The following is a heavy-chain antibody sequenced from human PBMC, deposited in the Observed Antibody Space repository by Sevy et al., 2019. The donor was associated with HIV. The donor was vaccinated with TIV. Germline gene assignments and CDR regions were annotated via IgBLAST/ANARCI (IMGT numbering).Heavy chain of an antibody. J-gene: IGHJ4*02. V-gene: IGHV1-24*01. CDR3: ATGLPGEYHEYGRIRCFTDYFAY. Sequence: GASVKVSCKVSGYSLTELSMHWVRQAPGKGLEWMGGFDPEDGETIDSQKFQDRVTMTEDTSTNTANMELSSLRSEDTAVYYCATGLPGEYHEYGRIRCFTDYFAYWGQGALVTVSS. CDR2: FDPEDGET. CDR1: GYSLTELS. D-gene: IGHD3-3*02.